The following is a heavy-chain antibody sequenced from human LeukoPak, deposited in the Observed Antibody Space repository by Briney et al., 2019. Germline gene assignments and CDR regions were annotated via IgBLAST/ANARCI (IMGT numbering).Heavy chain of an antibody. V-gene: IGHV3-66*01. D-gene: IGHD3-22*01. CDR1: GFTVSSNY. CDR3: ARDHRPYDSSGYYGYYFDY. J-gene: IGHJ4*02. CDR2: IYSGGST. Sequence: PGGSLRLSCAASGFTVSSNYMSWVRQAPGKGLEWVSVIYSGGSTYYADSVKGRFTISRDNSKNTLYLQMNSLRAEDTAVYYCARDHRPYDSSGYYGYYFDYWGQGTLVTVSS.